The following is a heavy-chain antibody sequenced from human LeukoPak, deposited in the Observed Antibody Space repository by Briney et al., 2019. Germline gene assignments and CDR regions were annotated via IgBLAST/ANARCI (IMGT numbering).Heavy chain of an antibody. CDR2: ISSSGSTI. CDR3: ARDRSVRGVGADY. V-gene: IGHV3-48*03. D-gene: IGHD3-10*01. CDR1: GFTSSSYE. J-gene: IGHJ4*02. Sequence: GGSLRLSCAASGFTSSSYEMNWVRQAPGKGLEWVSYISSSGSTIYYADSVKGRFTISRDNAKNSLYLQMNSLRAEDTAVYYCARDRSVRGVGADYWGQGTLVTVSS.